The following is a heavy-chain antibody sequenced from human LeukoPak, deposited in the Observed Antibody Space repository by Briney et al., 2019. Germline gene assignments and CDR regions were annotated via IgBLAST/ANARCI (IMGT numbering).Heavy chain of an antibody. Sequence: GGSLRLSCAASGFTFSNYGMHWVRQAPGKGLEWVASIRYDGFNKYYADSSKGRFTISRDNSKNTLYLQMNNLRAEDTAVYYCAKKTIVGATVDAFDIWGQGTMVIVSS. V-gene: IGHV3-30*02. D-gene: IGHD1-26*01. J-gene: IGHJ3*02. CDR3: AKKTIVGATVDAFDI. CDR2: IRYDGFNK. CDR1: GFTFSNYG.